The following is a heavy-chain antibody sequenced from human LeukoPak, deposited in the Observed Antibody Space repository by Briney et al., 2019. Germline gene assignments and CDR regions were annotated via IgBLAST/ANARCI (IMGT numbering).Heavy chain of an antibody. V-gene: IGHV3-7*01. Sequence: GSLRLSCATSGFTFSNYGMHRVRPASGEGLEGVANLKPDGSEKYYVDSVKGRFTISRDNAKNSLYLQMNSLRAEDTAVYYCARVTEDYGDYEYYYYYGMDVWGQGTTVTVSS. J-gene: IGHJ6*02. D-gene: IGHD4-17*01. CDR1: GFTFSNYG. CDR3: ARVTEDYGDYEYYYYYGMDV. CDR2: LKPDGSEK.